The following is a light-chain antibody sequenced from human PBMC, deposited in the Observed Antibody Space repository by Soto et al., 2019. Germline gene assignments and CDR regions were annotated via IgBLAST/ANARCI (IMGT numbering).Light chain of an antibody. V-gene: IGLV2-14*03. CDR3: TSWTTSTAMI. Sequence: QSALTQPASVSGSPEQSITISCTGTSSDIGAYNYVSWYQQHPAKAHKNMIYDVNIRPSGVSNRFSGSKSGNTASMNISVLQADDDADYDCTSWTTSTAMIFGGGPTLTVL. J-gene: IGLJ2*01. CDR2: DVN. CDR1: SSDIGAYNY.